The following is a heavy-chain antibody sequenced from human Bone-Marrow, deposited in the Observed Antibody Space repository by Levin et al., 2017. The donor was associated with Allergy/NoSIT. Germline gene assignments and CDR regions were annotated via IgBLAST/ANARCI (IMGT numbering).Heavy chain of an antibody. CDR2: INHSGTT. D-gene: IGHD2-21*01. CDR1: GGSLSGYY. V-gene: IGHV4-34*01. Sequence: NPSETLSLTCGVHGGSLSGYYWSWIRQTPGKGLEWIGEINHSGTTDYNPSLYNRVTISVDTSRNQFPLRMTSVTAANTAVYYCARGRYGGWPNQLLLFFDYWGQGSPVTVSS. CDR3: ARGRYGGWPNQLLLFFDY. J-gene: IGHJ4*02.